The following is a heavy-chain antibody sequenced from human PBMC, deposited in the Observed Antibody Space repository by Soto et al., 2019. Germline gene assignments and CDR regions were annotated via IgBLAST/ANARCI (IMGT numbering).Heavy chain of an antibody. J-gene: IGHJ4*02. CDR2: INPNSGYT. V-gene: IGHV1-2*02. CDR1: GYTFTGYY. D-gene: IGHD2-15*01. CDR3: ARAGKAELDY. Sequence: GASVKVSCKASGYTFTGYYMHWVRQAPGQGLEWMGWINPNSGYTSSAQKFQGRVTMTRDTSISTAYMELSRLRSDDTAVYYCARAGKAELDYWGQGTLVTVSS.